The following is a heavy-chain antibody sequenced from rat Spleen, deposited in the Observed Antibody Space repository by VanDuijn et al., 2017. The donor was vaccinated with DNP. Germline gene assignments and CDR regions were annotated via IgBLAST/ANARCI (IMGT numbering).Heavy chain of an antibody. Sequence: EVQLVESGGGLVQPGRSMKLSCAASGFTFSNYDMAWVRQAPTKGLEWVASITNSGGSTYYRDSVKGRFTISRDNAKSTLYLQMDSLRSEATATYYCTRGANWEGNWFAYWGQGTLVTVSS. J-gene: IGHJ3*01. CDR3: TRGANWEGNWFAY. V-gene: IGHV5-25*01. D-gene: IGHD5-1*01. CDR1: GFTFSNYD. CDR2: ITNSGGST.